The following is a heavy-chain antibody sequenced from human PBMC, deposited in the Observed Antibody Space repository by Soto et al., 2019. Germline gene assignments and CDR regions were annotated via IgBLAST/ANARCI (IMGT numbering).Heavy chain of an antibody. CDR1: GDSVSSNSAA. D-gene: IGHD2-2*02. CDR2: TYYRSKWYN. Sequence: PXQALSLPSSISGDSVSSNSAACNLIRHSPSRGLEWLGRTYYRSKWYNDYAVSVKSRITINPDTSKNQFSLQLNSVTPEETAVYYCARGYCSSTSCYTGVEESYGMDVWGQGTTVTVSS. CDR3: ARGYCSSTSCYTGVEESYGMDV. V-gene: IGHV6-1*01. J-gene: IGHJ6*02.